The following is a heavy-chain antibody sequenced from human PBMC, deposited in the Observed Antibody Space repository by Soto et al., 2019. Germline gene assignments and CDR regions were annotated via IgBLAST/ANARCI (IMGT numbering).Heavy chain of an antibody. CDR3: ARDQPGYSYGYGLGY. V-gene: IGHV3-21*01. D-gene: IGHD5-18*01. Sequence: EVQLVESGGGLVQHGGSLRLSCAASGFTFSSYSMNWVRQAPGKGLEWVSSISSSSSYIYYADSVKGRFTISRDNAKNSLYLQMNSLRAEDTAVYYCARDQPGYSYGYGLGYWGQGTLVTVSS. J-gene: IGHJ4*02. CDR2: ISSSSSYI. CDR1: GFTFSSYS.